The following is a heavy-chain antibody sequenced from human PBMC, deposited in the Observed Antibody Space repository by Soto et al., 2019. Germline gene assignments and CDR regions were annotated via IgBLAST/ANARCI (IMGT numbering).Heavy chain of an antibody. CDR2: IYYSGST. CDR1: GGSISSYY. J-gene: IGHJ6*02. CDR3: ARXPADDYSNYKYYYGMDV. D-gene: IGHD4-4*01. Sequence: PSETLSLTCTVSGGSISSYYWSWIRQPPGKGLEWIGYIYYSGSTNYNPSLKSRVTISVDTSKNQFSLKLSSVTAADTAVYYCARXPADDYSNYKYYYGMDVWGQGTTVTVSS. V-gene: IGHV4-59*01.